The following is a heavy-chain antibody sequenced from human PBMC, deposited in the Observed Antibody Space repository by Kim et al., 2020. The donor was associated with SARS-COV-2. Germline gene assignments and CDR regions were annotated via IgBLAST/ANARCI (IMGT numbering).Heavy chain of an antibody. CDR3: ARVIGSYNYYYYYGMDV. D-gene: IGHD1-26*01. Sequence: SETLSLTCTVSGGSISSYYWSWIRQPAGKGLEWIGRIYTSGSTNYNPSLKSRVTMSVDTSKNQFSLKLSSVTAADTAVYYCARVIGSYNYYYYYGMDVWGQGTTVTVSS. V-gene: IGHV4-4*07. CDR1: GGSISSYY. CDR2: IYTSGST. J-gene: IGHJ6*02.